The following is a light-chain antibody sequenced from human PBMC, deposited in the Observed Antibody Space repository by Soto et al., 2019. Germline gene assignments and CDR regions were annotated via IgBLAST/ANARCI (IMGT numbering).Light chain of an antibody. J-gene: IGKJ1*01. CDR1: QSISNW. V-gene: IGKV1-5*03. CDR2: KAS. CDR3: QQYSGYART. Sequence: DSQRTKSPSTLSASVGDRVTITCRASQSISNWLAWYRQKPGKAPKILIYKASSLESGVPSRFSGSGSETEVSLTISSMQPDDFATYYCQQYSGYARTFGQGTKVDNK.